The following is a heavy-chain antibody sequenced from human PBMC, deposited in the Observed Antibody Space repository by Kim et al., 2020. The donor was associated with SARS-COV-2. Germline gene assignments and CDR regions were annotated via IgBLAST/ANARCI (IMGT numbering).Heavy chain of an antibody. CDR2: ISYDGSNE. J-gene: IGHJ6*02. CDR1: GFTFSSYA. D-gene: IGHD3-16*02. V-gene: IGHV3-30-3*01. CDR3: ARDPMITFGGVIVMSHFLQEMDV. Sequence: GGSLRLSCAASGFTFSSYAMHWVRQAPGKGLEWVAVISYDGSNEYYADSVKGRFTISRDNSKNTLYLQMNSLRAEDTAVYYCARDPMITFGGVIVMSHFLQEMDVWGQGTTVTVSS.